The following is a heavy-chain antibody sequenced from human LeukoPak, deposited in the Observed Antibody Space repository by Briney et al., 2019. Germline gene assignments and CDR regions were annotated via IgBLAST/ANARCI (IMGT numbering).Heavy chain of an antibody. CDR2: ISSSGSTI. V-gene: IGHV3-48*03. CDR3: AREKPELDY. CDR1: GFTFSSYE. Sequence: GSLRLSCAASGFTFSSYEMNWVRQAPGKGLEWVSYISSSGSTIYYAGSVKGRFTISRDNAKNSLYLQMKSLRVEDTAVYYCAREKPELDYWGQGTLVTVSS. J-gene: IGHJ4*02.